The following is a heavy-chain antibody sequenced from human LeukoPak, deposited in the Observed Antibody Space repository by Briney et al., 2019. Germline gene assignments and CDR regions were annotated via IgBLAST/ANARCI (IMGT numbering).Heavy chain of an antibody. Sequence: PPETLSLTCTVPGYSISSGYYWAWIRQPPGKGLEWIRSIYHSGNTYYNPSLKSRVTISLDTSKNQSSRKLSSVTAADTAVYYCARGLVSGGNWFDPWGQGTLVTVSS. V-gene: IGHV4-38-2*02. CDR2: IYHSGNT. CDR3: ARGLVSGGNWFDP. D-gene: IGHD2-8*02. J-gene: IGHJ5*02. CDR1: GYSISSGYY.